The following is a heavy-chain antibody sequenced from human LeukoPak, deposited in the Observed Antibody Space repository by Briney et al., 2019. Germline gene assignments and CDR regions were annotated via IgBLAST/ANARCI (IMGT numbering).Heavy chain of an antibody. CDR3: AKGSGSGWYGWFDP. D-gene: IGHD6-19*01. Sequence: PGGSLRLSCAASGFTFRSYAMNWVRQVPGKGLEWVSVISDSGSSSYYGDSVKGRSTISRDNSQNTLYLQMNSLTVEDTALYYCAKGSGSGWYGWFDPWGQGTLVTVSS. CDR2: ISDSGSSS. CDR1: GFTFRSYA. V-gene: IGHV3-23*01. J-gene: IGHJ5*02.